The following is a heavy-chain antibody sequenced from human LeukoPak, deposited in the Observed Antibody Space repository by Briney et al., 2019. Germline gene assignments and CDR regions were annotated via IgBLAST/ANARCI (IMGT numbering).Heavy chain of an antibody. Sequence: GRSLRLSCAASGFTFSSYGMHWVRQAPGKGLEWVAVISYDGSNKYYADSVKGRFTISRDNSKNTLYLQMNSLRAEDTAVYYCARADYYYGMDVWGKGTTVTVSS. V-gene: IGHV3-30*03. J-gene: IGHJ6*04. CDR1: GFTFSSYG. CDR3: ARADYYYGMDV. CDR2: ISYDGSNK.